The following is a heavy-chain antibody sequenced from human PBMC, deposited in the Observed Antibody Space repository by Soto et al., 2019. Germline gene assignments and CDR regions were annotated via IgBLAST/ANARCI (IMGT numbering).Heavy chain of an antibody. CDR3: VTDGGYCSSTTCYSPRNHYFDS. D-gene: IGHD2-2*01. Sequence: GGALRLSCAASGFTFSDYWMSWVRQAPGKGPEWVANIKFDGSEKQYVDSVKGRFSISRDNSRNSLLLQMNSLRAGDTAVYYCVTDGGYCSSTTCYSPRNHYFDSWGQGTLVTVSS. CDR2: IKFDGSEK. CDR1: GFTFSDYW. V-gene: IGHV3-7*03. J-gene: IGHJ4*02.